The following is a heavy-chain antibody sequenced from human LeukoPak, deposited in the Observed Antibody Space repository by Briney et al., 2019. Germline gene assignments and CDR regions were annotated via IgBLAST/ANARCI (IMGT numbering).Heavy chain of an antibody. V-gene: IGHV4-30-4*08. D-gene: IGHD1-26*01. CDR1: GGSISSGDYY. CDR2: IYYSGST. Sequence: PSQTLFLTCIVSGGSISSGDYYWSWIRQPPGKGLEWIGYIYYSGSTYYNPSPKSRVTISVDTSKNQFSLKLSSVTAADTAVYYCARHSRHSGTTLGWFDPWGQGTLVTVSS. J-gene: IGHJ5*02. CDR3: ARHSRHSGTTLGWFDP.